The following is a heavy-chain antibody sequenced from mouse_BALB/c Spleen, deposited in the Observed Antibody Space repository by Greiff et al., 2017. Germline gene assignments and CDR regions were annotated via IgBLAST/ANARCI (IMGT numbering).Heavy chain of an antibody. D-gene: IGHD2-4*01. CDR1: EYEFPSHD. CDR3: ARHYYDYDVGAWFAY. V-gene: IGHV5-2*01. CDR2: INSDGGST. Sequence: EVQVVESGGGLVQPGESLKLSCESNEYEFPSHDMSWVRKTPEKRLELVAAINSDGGSTYYPDTMERRFIISRDNTKKTLYLQMSSLRSEDTALYYCARHYYDYDVGAWFAYWGQGTLVTVSA. J-gene: IGHJ3*01.